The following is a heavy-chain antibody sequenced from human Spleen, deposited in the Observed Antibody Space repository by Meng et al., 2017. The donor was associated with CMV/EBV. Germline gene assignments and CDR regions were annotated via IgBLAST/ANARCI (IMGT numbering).Heavy chain of an antibody. V-gene: IGHV4-39*07. Sequence: ESLKISCTVSGGSIRSNNYYWGWIRQPPGQGLEWIGSIYYNGSTYYNPSLKSRVTISVDTSKNQFFLNLRSVTAADTAVYYCASLSKKYYDFWSGYPPTYFDPWGQGTLVTVSS. CDR2: IYYNGST. CDR3: ASLSKKYYDFWSGYPPTYFDP. J-gene: IGHJ5*02. CDR1: GGSIRSNNYY. D-gene: IGHD3-3*01.